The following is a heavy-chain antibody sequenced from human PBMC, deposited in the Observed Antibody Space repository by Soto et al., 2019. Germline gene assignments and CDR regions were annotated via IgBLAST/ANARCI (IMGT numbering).Heavy chain of an antibody. V-gene: IGHV1-46*01. J-gene: IGHJ4*02. CDR2: INPTGGGT. CDR1: GYTFTRHS. CDR3: ARATRGSISTRPDY. D-gene: IGHD6-6*01. Sequence: ASVKVSCKASGYTFTRHSMHWVRQAPGQGLEWMGMINPTGGGTTYAQKFQGRVTMTRDTSTGIVYMELTSLRPEDTAMYYCARATRGSISTRPDYWGLGXLVTVSS.